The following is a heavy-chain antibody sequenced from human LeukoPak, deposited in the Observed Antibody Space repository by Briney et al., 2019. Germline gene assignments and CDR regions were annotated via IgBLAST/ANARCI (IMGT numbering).Heavy chain of an antibody. D-gene: IGHD2-2*01. CDR3: ASLYCSSTSCYVGAFDI. CDR2: IYHSGST. Sequence: PSGTLSLTCAVSGGSISSSNWWSWVRQPPGKGLEWIGEIYHSGSTNYNPSLKSRVTISVDKSKNQFSLKLSPVTAADTAVYYCASLYCSSTSCYVGAFDIWGQGTMVTVSS. J-gene: IGHJ3*02. CDR1: GGSISSSNW. V-gene: IGHV4-4*02.